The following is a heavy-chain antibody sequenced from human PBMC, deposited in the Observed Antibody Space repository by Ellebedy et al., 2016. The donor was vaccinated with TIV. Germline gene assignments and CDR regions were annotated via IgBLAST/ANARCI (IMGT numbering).Heavy chain of an antibody. J-gene: IGHJ3*01. CDR1: GGSISSSSY. CDR2: IYYGGHT. V-gene: IGHV4-39*02. D-gene: IGHD2-8*02. CDR3: ARLLRGAYCTGECVGDTFDV. Sequence: SETLSLTXAVSGGSISSSSYWNFIRQAPGKGLEWIGFIYYGGHTSYNPSVKSRATLSVDTSTNHFSLRLSSVTAADTAIYYCARLLRGAYCTGECVGDTFDVWGQGTLVTVS.